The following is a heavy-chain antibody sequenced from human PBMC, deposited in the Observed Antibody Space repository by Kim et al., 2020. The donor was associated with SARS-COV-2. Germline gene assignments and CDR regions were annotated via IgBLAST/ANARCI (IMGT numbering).Heavy chain of an antibody. Sequence: SETLSLTCTVSGDSISSGGYYWSWIRQHPGKGLEWIGYIYYSGSTYYNPSLKSRVTISVAMSPNQFSLKVSFVSAADTAVYYCGRGTAGRFDYWVQGTL. CDR2: IYYSGST. CDR1: GDSISSGGYY. J-gene: IGHJ4*02. CDR3: GRGTAGRFDY. V-gene: IGHV4-31*03.